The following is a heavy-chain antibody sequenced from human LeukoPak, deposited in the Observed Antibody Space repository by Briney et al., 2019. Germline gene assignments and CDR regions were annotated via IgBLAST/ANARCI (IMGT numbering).Heavy chain of an antibody. CDR1: GFTFSSYS. V-gene: IGHV3-7*01. CDR2: IKQDGSEK. Sequence: GGSLRLSCAASGFTFSSYSMNWVRQAPGKGLEWVANIKQDGSEKYYVDSVKGRFTISRDNAKNSLYLQMNSLRAVDTAVYYCARVHDYSKSGHNAFDIWGQGTMVTVSS. CDR3: ARVHDYSKSGHNAFDI. J-gene: IGHJ3*02. D-gene: IGHD4-11*01.